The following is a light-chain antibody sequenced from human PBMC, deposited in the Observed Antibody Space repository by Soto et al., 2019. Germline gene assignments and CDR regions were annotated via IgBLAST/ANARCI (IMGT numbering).Light chain of an antibody. CDR1: QSVTSNY. J-gene: IGKJ1*01. CDR3: QHYITSLTT. V-gene: IGKV3-20*01. CDR2: GAS. Sequence: EIVLTQSPGTLSLSPGERATLSCGASQSVTSNYLACYQQKPGQAPRLLIYGASRRATGIPDRFIGSGSGTDFTLTISRLEPEDFAVYYCQHYITSLTTFGQGTKVDIK.